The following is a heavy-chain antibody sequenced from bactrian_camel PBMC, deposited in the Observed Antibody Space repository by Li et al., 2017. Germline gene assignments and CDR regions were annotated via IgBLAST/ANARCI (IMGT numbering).Heavy chain of an antibody. J-gene: IGHJ4*01. V-gene: IGHV3S53*01. Sequence: HVQLVESGGGSAQTGGSLTLSCTASRWTPCMGWFRRPAGGERVGIAQINPDGSTGYADAVKGRFTISKDNAKNTLYLQMNSLKPEDTAVYYCAADPSRELWVGYPPYKYWGQGTQVTVS. CDR3: AADPSRELWVGYPPYKY. CDR2: INPDGST. D-gene: IGHD5*01. CDR1: RWTPCM.